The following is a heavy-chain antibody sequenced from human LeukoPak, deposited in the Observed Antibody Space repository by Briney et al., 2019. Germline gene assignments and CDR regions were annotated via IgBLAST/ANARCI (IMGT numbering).Heavy chain of an antibody. J-gene: IGHJ6*02. CDR1: GFTFSSYT. Sequence: GSLRLSCAASGFTFSSYTINWVRQAPGKGLEWLSSISSTSDYIFYADSVKDRFTISRDNAKNCLYLQMNSLRAEDTALYYCAKDKSSGPLYYSGMDVWGQGTTVTVSS. D-gene: IGHD3-10*01. V-gene: IGHV3-21*04. CDR2: ISSTSDYI. CDR3: AKDKSSGPLYYSGMDV.